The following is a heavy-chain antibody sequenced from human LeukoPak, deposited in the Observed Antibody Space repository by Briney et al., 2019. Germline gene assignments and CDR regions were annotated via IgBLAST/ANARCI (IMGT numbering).Heavy chain of an antibody. CDR2: IKQDGSEI. D-gene: IGHD3-10*01. V-gene: IGHV3-7*01. Sequence: GGSLRLSCAASGFTFSSYWMSWVRLAPGRGLEWVANIKQDGSEIYYVDSVKGRLTISRDNAKNSLFLQMNSLRAEDTAVYYCTRDFQGRYYYHMDVWGKGTTVTVSS. J-gene: IGHJ6*03. CDR3: TRDFQGRYYYHMDV. CDR1: GFTFSSYW.